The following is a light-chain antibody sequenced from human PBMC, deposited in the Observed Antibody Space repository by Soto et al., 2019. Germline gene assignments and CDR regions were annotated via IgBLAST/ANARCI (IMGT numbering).Light chain of an antibody. CDR2: QDN. CDR1: KLGNKY. J-gene: IGLJ3*02. V-gene: IGLV3-1*01. Sequence: SYKLTQPPSVSVSPGQTASITCSGDKLGNKYACWYQQKPGQSPVLVIYQDNKRPSGIPERFSGSNSGNTATLTISGTQAMDEADYYCQAWDSSTAVFGGGIKLTVL. CDR3: QAWDSSTAV.